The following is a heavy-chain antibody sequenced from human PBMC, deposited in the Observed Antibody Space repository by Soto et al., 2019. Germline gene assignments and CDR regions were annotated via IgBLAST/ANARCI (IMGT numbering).Heavy chain of an antibody. V-gene: IGHV1-24*01. CDR2: FDPDEAET. Sequence: QVQLVQSGAEVKKPGASVKVSCKVSGYTLNEVAMHWVRQAPGKGLEWLGGFDPDEAETIYAQHFQGRVTMTEATSTDTVYMELSSLRSEHTALYFCTTYHGDYNFAHRGQGTLVTVSS. J-gene: IGHJ5*02. CDR1: GYTLNEVA. D-gene: IGHD4-17*01. CDR3: TTYHGDYNFAH.